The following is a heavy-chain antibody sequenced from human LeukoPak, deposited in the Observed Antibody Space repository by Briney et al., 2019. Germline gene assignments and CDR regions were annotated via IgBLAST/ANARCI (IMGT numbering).Heavy chain of an antibody. V-gene: IGHV5-51*01. Sequence: GESLKISCKTSGYSFTSYWIGWVRQVPGKGLEWMGIIYPGDSDARYSPSFQGQVTISVDKSISTAYLQWSSLKASDTAMYYCARHLRASGGHFYAMDVWGQGTTVTVSS. CDR2: IYPGDSDA. CDR3: ARHLRASGGHFYAMDV. D-gene: IGHD2-15*01. CDR1: GYSFTSYW. J-gene: IGHJ6*02.